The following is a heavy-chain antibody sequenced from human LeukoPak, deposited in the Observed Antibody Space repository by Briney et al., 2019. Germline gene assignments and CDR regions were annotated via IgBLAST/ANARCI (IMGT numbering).Heavy chain of an antibody. CDR2: IIPIFGTA. D-gene: IGHD6-13*01. CDR3: AREIGQQLVPYYYYGMDV. Sequence: GASVKVSCKASGGTFSSYAISWVRQAPGQGLEWMGGIIPIFGTANYAQKFQGRVTITADESTSTAYMELSSLRSEDTAVYYCAREIGQQLVPYYYYGMDVWGQGTTVTVSS. J-gene: IGHJ6*02. CDR1: GGTFSSYA. V-gene: IGHV1-69*13.